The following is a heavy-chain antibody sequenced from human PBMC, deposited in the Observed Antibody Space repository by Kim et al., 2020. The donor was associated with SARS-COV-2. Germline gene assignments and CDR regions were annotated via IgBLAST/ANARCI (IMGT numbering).Heavy chain of an antibody. CDR3: ATEPSHGMLKDYGDY. CDR1: GGSISSSSYY. Sequence: SETLSLTCTVSGGSISSSSYYWGWIRQPPGKGLEWTGSIYYSGSTYYNPSLKSRVTISVDTSKNQFSLKLSSVTAADTAVYYCATEPSHGMLKDYGDY. J-gene: IGHJ4*03. V-gene: IGHV4-39*07. D-gene: IGHD4-17*01. CDR2: IYYSGST.